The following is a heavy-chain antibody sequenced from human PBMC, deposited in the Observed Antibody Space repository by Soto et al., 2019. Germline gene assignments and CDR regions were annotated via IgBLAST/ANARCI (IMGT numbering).Heavy chain of an antibody. Sequence: QVQLVQSGAEVKKPGSSVKVSCKASGGTFSSYAISWVRQAPGQGLEWMGGIIPIFGTANYAQKFQGRVTITADESTSTAYMELSSLRSEETAVYYCARGGEGGGYSYGGFDYWGQGTLVTVSS. V-gene: IGHV1-69*01. CDR3: ARGGEGGGYSYGGFDY. J-gene: IGHJ4*02. CDR2: IIPIFGTA. D-gene: IGHD5-18*01. CDR1: GGTFSSYA.